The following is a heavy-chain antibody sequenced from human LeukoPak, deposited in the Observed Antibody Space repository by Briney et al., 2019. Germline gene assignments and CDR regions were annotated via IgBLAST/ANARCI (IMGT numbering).Heavy chain of an antibody. V-gene: IGHV4-59*11. D-gene: IGHD3-22*01. CDR2: IYYSGST. CDR3: ARGSGYYCDY. J-gene: IGHJ4*02. CDR1: GGSISSHY. Sequence: KPSETLSLTCTVSGGSISSHYWSWIRQPPGKGLERIGYIYYSGSTNYNPSLKSRVTISVDTSKNQFSLKLSSVTAADTAVYYCARGSGYYCDYWGQGTLVTVSS.